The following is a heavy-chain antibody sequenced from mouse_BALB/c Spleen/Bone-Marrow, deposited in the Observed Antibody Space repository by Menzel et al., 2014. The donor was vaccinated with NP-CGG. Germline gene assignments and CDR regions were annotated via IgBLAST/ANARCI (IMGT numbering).Heavy chain of an antibody. CDR1: GYAFSSYW. V-gene: IGHV1-80*01. CDR2: IYPGDGDT. CDR3: AFGNYDFDY. D-gene: IGHD2-1*01. J-gene: IGHJ2*01. Sequence: VKLMESGAELVRPGSSVKISCKASGYAFSSYWMNWVKQRPGQGLEWIGQIYPGDGDTNYSGKFKGKATLTADESSSTAYMQLSSLTPEDSAVYFCAFGNYDFDYWGQGTTLTVSS.